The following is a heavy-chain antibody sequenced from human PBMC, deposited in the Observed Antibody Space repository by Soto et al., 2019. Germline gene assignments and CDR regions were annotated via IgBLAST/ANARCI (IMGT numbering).Heavy chain of an antibody. CDR3: ARQIVGATSVREFDY. CDR1: GYSFTSYW. CDR2: IYPGDSDT. Sequence: EVQLVQSGAEVKKPGESLKISCKGSGYSFTSYWIGWVRQMPGKGLEWMGIIYPGDSDTRYSPSFQGQVTISADKSIXTAYLQWSSLKASDTAMYYCARQIVGATSVREFDYWGQGTLVTVSS. J-gene: IGHJ4*02. D-gene: IGHD1-26*01. V-gene: IGHV5-51*01.